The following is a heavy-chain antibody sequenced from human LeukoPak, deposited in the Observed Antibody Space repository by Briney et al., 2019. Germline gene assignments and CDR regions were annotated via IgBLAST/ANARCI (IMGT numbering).Heavy chain of an antibody. CDR1: GGSISSGGYS. CDR2: IYHSGST. CDR3: ARVVRSRAFFDY. V-gene: IGHV4-30-2*01. Sequence: SQTLSLTCAVSGGSISSGGYSWSWIRQPPGKGQEWIGYIYHSGSTYYNPSLKSRVTISVDRSKNQFSLKLSSVTAADTAVYYCARVVRSRAFFDYWGQGTLVTVSS. J-gene: IGHJ4*02. D-gene: IGHD3-10*01.